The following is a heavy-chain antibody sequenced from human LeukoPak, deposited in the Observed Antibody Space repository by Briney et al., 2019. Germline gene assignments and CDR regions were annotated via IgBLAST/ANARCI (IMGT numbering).Heavy chain of an antibody. CDR3: AKVPYTSSNYYFDY. J-gene: IGHJ4*02. CDR1: GFTFSNYA. Sequence: GGSLRLSCAASGFTFSNYAMSWVRQAPGKGLEWVSVIRGSDDNTYYADSVKGRFTISRDNSRNTLSLQMNSLRAEDTAVCYCAKVPYTSSNYYFDYWGQGTLVTVSS. D-gene: IGHD5-18*01. CDR2: IRGSDDNT. V-gene: IGHV3-23*01.